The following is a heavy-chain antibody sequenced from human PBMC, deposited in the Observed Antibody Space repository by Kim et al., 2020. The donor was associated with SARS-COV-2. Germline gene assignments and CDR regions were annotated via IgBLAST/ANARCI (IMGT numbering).Heavy chain of an antibody. Sequence: GDSVKSRFNIAGDNAKNALYLQMNSLAAEDTAVYYCARRQFTSGWYYFDYWGQGALVTVSS. V-gene: IGHV3-74*01. D-gene: IGHD6-19*01. CDR3: ARRQFTSGWYYFDY. J-gene: IGHJ4*02.